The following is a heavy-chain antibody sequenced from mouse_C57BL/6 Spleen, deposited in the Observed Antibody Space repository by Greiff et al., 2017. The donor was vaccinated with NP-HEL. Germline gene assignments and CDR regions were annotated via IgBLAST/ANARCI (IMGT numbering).Heavy chain of an antibody. Sequence: QVQLQQSGAELVKPGASVKMSCKASGYTFTSYWITWVKQRPGQGLEWIGDIYPGSGSTNYNEKFKSKATLTVDTSSSTAYMQLSSLTSEDSAVYYCARFGYDERVYAMDYWGQGTSVTVSS. D-gene: IGHD2-14*01. V-gene: IGHV1-55*01. J-gene: IGHJ4*01. CDR2: IYPGSGST. CDR3: ARFGYDERVYAMDY. CDR1: GYTFTSYW.